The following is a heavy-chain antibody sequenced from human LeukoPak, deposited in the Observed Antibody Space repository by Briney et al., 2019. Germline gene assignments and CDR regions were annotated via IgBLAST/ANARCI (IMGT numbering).Heavy chain of an antibody. CDR2: IIPIFGTA. D-gene: IGHD1-7*01. J-gene: IGHJ4*02. CDR1: GGTFSSYA. V-gene: IGHV1-69*05. CDR3: ARHLNWNWAFDY. Sequence: ASVKVSCKASGGTFSSYAISWVRQAPGQGLEWMGGIIPIFGTANYAQKFQGRVTITTDESTSTAYMELSSLRSEDTAVYYCARHLNWNWAFDYWGQGTLVTVSS.